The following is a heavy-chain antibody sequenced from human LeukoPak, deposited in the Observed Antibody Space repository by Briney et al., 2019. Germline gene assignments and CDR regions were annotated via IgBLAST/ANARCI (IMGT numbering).Heavy chain of an antibody. J-gene: IGHJ4*02. D-gene: IGHD3-9*01. CDR1: GYTFTGYY. V-gene: IGHV1-8*02. Sequence: ASVKVSCKASGYTFTGYYMHWVRQATGQGLEWMGWMNPNSGNTGYAQKFQGRVTMTRNTSISTAYMELSSLRSEDTAVYYCARGDDILTGYSFDYWGQGTLVTVSS. CDR3: ARGDDILTGYSFDY. CDR2: MNPNSGNT.